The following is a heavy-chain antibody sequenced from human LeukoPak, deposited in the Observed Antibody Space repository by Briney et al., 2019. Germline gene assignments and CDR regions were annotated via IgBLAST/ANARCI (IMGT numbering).Heavy chain of an antibody. CDR3: ARGADTAMVTGGWFDP. CDR1: GGSISSGDYY. V-gene: IGHV4-30-4*01. Sequence: SETLSLTCAVSGGSISSGDYYWSWIRQPPGKGLEWIVYIYYSGSTYYNPSLKSRVTISVDTSKNQFSLKLSSVTAADTAVYYCARGADTAMVTGGWFDPWGQGTLVTVSS. J-gene: IGHJ5*02. CDR2: IYYSGST. D-gene: IGHD5-18*01.